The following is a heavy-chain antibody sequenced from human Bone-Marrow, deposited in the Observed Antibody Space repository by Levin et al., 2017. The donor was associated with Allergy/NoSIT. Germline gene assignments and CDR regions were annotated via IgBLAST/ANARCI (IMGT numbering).Heavy chain of an antibody. J-gene: IGHJ4*02. CDR2: IKQDGSEK. D-gene: IGHD3-3*01. CDR3: ARDQGPLRFLEWLSLDY. Sequence: PGGSLRLSCAASGFTFSSYWMSWVRQAPGKGLEWVANIKQDGSEKYYVDSVKGRFTISRDNAKNSLYLQMNSLRAEDTAVYYCARDQGPLRFLEWLSLDYWGQGTLVTVSS. CDR1: GFTFSSYW. V-gene: IGHV3-7*01.